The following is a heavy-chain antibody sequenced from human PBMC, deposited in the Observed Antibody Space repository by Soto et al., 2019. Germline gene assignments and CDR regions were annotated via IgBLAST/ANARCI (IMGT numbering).Heavy chain of an antibody. J-gene: IGHJ4*02. D-gene: IGHD6-13*01. CDR2: INHSGRT. Sequence: SETLSLTCAVYGGSISGHYWNWIRQPPGKGLEWIGEINHSGRTNYNPSLKSRVTISVDTSKNQFSLNLGSVTAADTAVYFCARGNIAAALVYWGQGTLVTVS. CDR3: ARGNIAAALVY. V-gene: IGHV4-34*01. CDR1: GGSISGHY.